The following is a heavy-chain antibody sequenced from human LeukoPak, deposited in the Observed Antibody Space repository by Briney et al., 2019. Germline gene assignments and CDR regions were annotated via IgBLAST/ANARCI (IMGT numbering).Heavy chain of an antibody. CDR3: ARELWFGDADYYYMDV. D-gene: IGHD3-10*01. J-gene: IGHJ6*03. CDR2: INPNSGGT. CDR1: GYTFTGYY. V-gene: IGHV1-2*02. Sequence: ASVSVSFKASGYTFTGYYMHWVRQAPGQGLEWVGWINPNSGGTNYAQKFHGRVTMTRDTSISTHYMELSRLRSDDTAVYYCARELWFGDADYYYMDVWGKGTTVTVSS.